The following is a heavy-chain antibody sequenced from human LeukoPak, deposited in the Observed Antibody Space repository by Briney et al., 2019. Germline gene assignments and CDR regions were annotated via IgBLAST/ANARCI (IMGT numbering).Heavy chain of an antibody. J-gene: IGHJ4*02. CDR1: GGSISSGSYN. CDR3: ARGRPAYNTDHTHDN. CDR2: ISYSGST. V-gene: IGHV4-39*07. D-gene: IGHD3-10*01. Sequence: SETLSLTCTVSGGSISSGSYNWGWIRQPPEKGLEWIGSISYSGSTYYSPSLKSRVTISIDTSRNRFSLNLRSVTAADTDVDYGARGRPAYNTDHTHDNWGQGTLVTVSS.